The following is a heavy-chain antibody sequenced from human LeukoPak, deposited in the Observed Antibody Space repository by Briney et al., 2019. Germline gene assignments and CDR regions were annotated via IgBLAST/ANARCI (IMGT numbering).Heavy chain of an antibody. V-gene: IGHV4-59*01. D-gene: IGHD3-22*01. CDR3: ARVNYYDSSARFDP. J-gene: IGHJ5*02. CDR1: GGSISSYH. Sequence: SETLSLTCTVSGGSISSYHWSWIRQPPGKGLEWIGYIYYSGSTNYNPSLKSRVTISVDTSKNQFSLKLSSVTAADTAVYYCARVNYYDSSARFDPWGQGTLVTVSS. CDR2: IYYSGST.